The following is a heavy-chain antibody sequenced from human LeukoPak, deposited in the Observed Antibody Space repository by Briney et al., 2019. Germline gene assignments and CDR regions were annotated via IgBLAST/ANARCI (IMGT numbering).Heavy chain of an antibody. J-gene: IGHJ3*01. CDR1: GFTFSNAW. CDR2: IRSKTDGGTT. Sequence: GGSLRLSCTASGFTFSNAWMTWVRQARGKGLDWVGRIRSKTDGGTTEYAAPVKGRFTISRDDSKNTLYLQMNSLETEDTAVYYCTTADDSLWGQGTIVPVSS. V-gene: IGHV3-15*01. CDR3: TTADDSL. D-gene: IGHD4-11*01.